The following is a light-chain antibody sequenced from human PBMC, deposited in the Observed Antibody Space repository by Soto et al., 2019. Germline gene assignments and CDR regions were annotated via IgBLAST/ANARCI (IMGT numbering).Light chain of an antibody. Sequence: DIVMTQSPDSLAVSLGERATINCKSSQTILYNSNNKNCLAWYQQKPGQPPKLLIYWASTRESGVPDRFSGGGSGTGFTLTISSLQAEDVAVYYCQKYYSAPWTFGQGTKVEIK. CDR2: WAS. J-gene: IGKJ1*01. V-gene: IGKV4-1*01. CDR3: QKYYSAPWT. CDR1: QTILYNSNNKNC.